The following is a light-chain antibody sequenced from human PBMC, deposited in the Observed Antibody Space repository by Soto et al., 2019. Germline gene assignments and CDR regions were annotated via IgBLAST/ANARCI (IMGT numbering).Light chain of an antibody. V-gene: IGLV1-40*01. CDR3: QSSDSSLSGYV. Sequence: QSVLTQPPSVSGAPGQRVTISCTGSSSNIGAGYAVHWYQQLPGTAPKLLIYGNSNRPSGVPDRFSGSKSGTSASLAITGLQAEDEADYSCQSSDSSLSGYVFGTGTKLTVL. J-gene: IGLJ1*01. CDR1: SSNIGAGYA. CDR2: GNS.